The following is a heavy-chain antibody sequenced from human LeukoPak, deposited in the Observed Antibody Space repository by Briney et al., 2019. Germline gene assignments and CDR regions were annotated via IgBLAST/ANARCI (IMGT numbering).Heavy chain of an antibody. CDR2: IRASGIS. D-gene: IGHD4-17*01. Sequence: PGGSLRLSCITSGFTFSNYAMMWVRQTPGKGLEFVSSIRASGISNYADSVKGRFTISRDSSKNTLYLQMNSLRAEDTAVYFCARDPNGDYIGAFDMWGLGTIVTVSS. V-gene: IGHV3-23*01. J-gene: IGHJ3*02. CDR3: ARDPNGDYIGAFDM. CDR1: GFTFSNYA.